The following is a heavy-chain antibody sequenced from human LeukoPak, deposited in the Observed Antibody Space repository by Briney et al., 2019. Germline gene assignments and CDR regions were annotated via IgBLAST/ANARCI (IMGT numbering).Heavy chain of an antibody. D-gene: IGHD5-12*01. V-gene: IGHV1-18*01. CDR2: ISAYNGNT. CDR1: GYTFTSYG. J-gene: IGHJ6*03. CDR3: ARAQGYIPGYYYYYYMDV. Sequence: ASVKVSCKASGYTFTSYGISWVRQAPGQGLEWMGWISAYNGNTNYAQKLQGRVTMTTDTSTSTAYMELRSLRSDDTAVYYCARAQGYIPGYYYYYYMDVWGKGTTVTVSS.